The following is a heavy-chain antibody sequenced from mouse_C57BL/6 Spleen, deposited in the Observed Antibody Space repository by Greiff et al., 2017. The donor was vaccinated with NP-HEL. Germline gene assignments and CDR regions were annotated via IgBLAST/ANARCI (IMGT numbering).Heavy chain of an antibody. CDR3: ARGEGFAWFAY. CDR2: IYPGSGNT. Sequence: QVQLKQSGAELVRPGASVKLSCKASGYTFTDYYINWVKQRPGQGLEWIARIYPGSGNTYYNEKFKGKATLTAEKSSSTAYMQLSSLTSEDSAVYFCARGEGFAWFAYWGQGTLVTVSA. V-gene: IGHV1-76*01. CDR1: GYTFTDYY. J-gene: IGHJ3*01.